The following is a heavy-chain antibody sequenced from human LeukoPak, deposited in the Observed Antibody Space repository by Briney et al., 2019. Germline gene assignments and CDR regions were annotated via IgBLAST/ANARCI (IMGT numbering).Heavy chain of an antibody. J-gene: IGHJ3*02. Sequence: GGSLRLSCAASGFTVSSNYMSWVRQAPGKGLEWVSSISSSSSYIYYADSVKGRFTISRDNAKNSLYLQMNSLRAEDTAVYYCARDTPNAFDIWGQGTMVTVSS. V-gene: IGHV3-21*01. CDR3: ARDTPNAFDI. CDR2: ISSSSSYI. CDR1: GFTVSSNY.